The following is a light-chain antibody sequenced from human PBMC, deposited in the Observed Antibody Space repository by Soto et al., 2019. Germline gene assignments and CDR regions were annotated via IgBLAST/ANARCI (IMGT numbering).Light chain of an antibody. J-gene: IGLJ2*01. Sequence: QLVLTQSPSASASLGASVKLTCTLSSGHSSYAIAWHQQQPEKDPRYLMKLNIDGSHTKGDGIPGRFSGSSSGAERYLTISSLQSEDEADYYCQTWGTGIVVFGGGTKLTVL. V-gene: IGLV4-69*01. CDR1: SGHSSYA. CDR2: LNIDGSH. CDR3: QTWGTGIVV.